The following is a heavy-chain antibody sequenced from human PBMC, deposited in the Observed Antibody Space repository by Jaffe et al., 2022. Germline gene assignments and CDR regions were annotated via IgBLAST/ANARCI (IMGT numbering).Heavy chain of an antibody. Sequence: QMQLVQSGPEVKKPGTSVKVSCKASGFTFTSSAMQWVRQARGQRLEWIGWIVVGSGNTNYAQKFQERVTITRDMSTSTAYMELSSLRSEDTAVYYCAADSSTVTTGRAFDIWGQGTMVTVSS. CDR3: AADSSTVTTGRAFDI. J-gene: IGHJ3*02. V-gene: IGHV1-58*02. CDR1: GFTFTSSA. D-gene: IGHD4-17*01. CDR2: IVVGSGNT.